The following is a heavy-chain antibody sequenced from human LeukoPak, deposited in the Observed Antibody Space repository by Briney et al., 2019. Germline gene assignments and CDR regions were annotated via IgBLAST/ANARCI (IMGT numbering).Heavy chain of an antibody. CDR2: INLSGGTT. D-gene: IGHD1-26*01. CDR3: ARDLGREPLKKHYFNY. J-gene: IGHJ4*02. Sequence: AASVKVSCKASGYTFTGYYMHWVRQAPGQGLEWMGIINLSGGTTSYAQKFQGRVTMTRDASTSTVYMELSSLRSEDTAVYYCARDLGREPLKKHYFNYWGQGTLVTVSS. V-gene: IGHV1-46*01. CDR1: GYTFTGYY.